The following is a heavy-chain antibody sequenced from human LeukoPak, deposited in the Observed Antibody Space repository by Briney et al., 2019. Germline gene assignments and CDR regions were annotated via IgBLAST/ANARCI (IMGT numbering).Heavy chain of an antibody. D-gene: IGHD7-27*01. V-gene: IGHV1-69*13. J-gene: IGHJ3*02. CDR2: IVPIFGTA. CDR3: ARPLTGDSLDAFDI. CDR1: GYTFTSYG. Sequence: SVKVSCKASGYTFTSYGISWVRQAPGQGLEWMGGIVPIFGTANYAQKFQGRVTITADESTSTAYMELSSLRSEDTAVYYCARPLTGDSLDAFDIWGQGTMVTVSS.